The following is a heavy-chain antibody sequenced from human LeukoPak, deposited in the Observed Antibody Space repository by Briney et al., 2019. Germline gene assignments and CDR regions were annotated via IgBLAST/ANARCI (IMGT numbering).Heavy chain of an antibody. CDR1: GYTFTGYY. J-gene: IGHJ4*02. Sequence: ASVKVSCKASGYTFTGYYMHWVRQAPGQGLEWMGWINPNSGGRNYAQKFQGRVTMTRDTSISTAYMELSRLRSDDTAVYYCARVYDYYDSSGYYSQGYYFDYWGQGTLVTVSS. D-gene: IGHD3-22*01. CDR3: ARVYDYYDSSGYYSQGYYFDY. V-gene: IGHV1-2*02. CDR2: INPNSGGR.